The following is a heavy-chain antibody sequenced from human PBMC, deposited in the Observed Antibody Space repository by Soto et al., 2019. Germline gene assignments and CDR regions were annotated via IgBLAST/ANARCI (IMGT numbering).Heavy chain of an antibody. Sequence: QLQLVESGGGLVKPGGSWKLPLAAFGFTFIDFYLFCFRQLPGRGWEGFAYFNNLGDDLYYADSVRGRFTISRDNGKNSLYLQMNSLRVEDTALYFCARDMSYGDFGRNWFDPWGQGTPVTVSA. CDR1: GFTFIDFY. CDR3: ARDMSYGDFGRNWFDP. D-gene: IGHD2-21*02. V-gene: IGHV3-11*01. J-gene: IGHJ5*02. CDR2: FNNLGDDL.